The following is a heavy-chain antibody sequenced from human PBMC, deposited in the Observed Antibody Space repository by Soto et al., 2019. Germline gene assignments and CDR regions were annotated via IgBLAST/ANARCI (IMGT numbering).Heavy chain of an antibody. Sequence: PSQTLSLTCALSGDSVSSNSAAWNWIRQSRSRGLEWLGRTYYRSKWYNDYAVSVKSRITINPDTSKNQFSLQLNSVTPEDTAVYYCARDNSCRYQPSCYYYFDVLGNGTTVSV. V-gene: IGHV6-1*01. CDR1: GDSVSSNSAA. CDR2: TYYRSKWYN. D-gene: IGHD3-16*02. CDR3: ARDNSCRYQPSCYYYFDV. J-gene: IGHJ6*03.